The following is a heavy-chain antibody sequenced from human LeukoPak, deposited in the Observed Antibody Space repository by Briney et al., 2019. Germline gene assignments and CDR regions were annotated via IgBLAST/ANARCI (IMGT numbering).Heavy chain of an antibody. Sequence: SETLSLTCAVSADSFSSHYWTWIRQPPGKGLEWIGYISYIGSTNYNPSLKSRVTISIDTSKNQFPLKLSSVTAADTAVYYCARHVGSSSHYYGMDVWGQGTTVTVSS. J-gene: IGHJ6*02. CDR2: ISYIGST. CDR1: ADSFSSHY. CDR3: ARHVGSSSHYYGMDV. V-gene: IGHV4-59*08. D-gene: IGHD6-13*01.